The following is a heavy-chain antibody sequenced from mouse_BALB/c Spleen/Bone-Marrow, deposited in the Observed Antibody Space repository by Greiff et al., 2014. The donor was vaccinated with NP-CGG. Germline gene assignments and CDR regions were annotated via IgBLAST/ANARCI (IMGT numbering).Heavy chain of an antibody. J-gene: IGHJ3*01. CDR2: IYPGSGST. Sequence: GSELVRPGASVKLSCKASGYTSTSYWMHWVKQRHGQDLEWIGNIYPGSGSTNYDEKFKSKGTLTVDTSSSTAYMHLSSLTSEDSAVYYCTRGFAYWGQGTLVTVSA. CDR3: TRGFAY. CDR1: GYTSTSYW. V-gene: IGHV1S22*01.